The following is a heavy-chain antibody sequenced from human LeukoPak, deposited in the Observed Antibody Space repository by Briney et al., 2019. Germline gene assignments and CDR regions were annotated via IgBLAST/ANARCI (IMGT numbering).Heavy chain of an antibody. J-gene: IGHJ4*02. CDR1: GGSFSGYY. D-gene: IGHD3-22*01. Sequence: PSETLSLTCAVYGGSFSGYYWSWIRQPPGKGLEWIGEINHSGSTNYNPSLKSRVTISVDTSKNQFSLKLSSVTAADTAVYYCARYYYDSSDPYWGQGTLVTVSS. CDR3: ARYYYDSSDPY. CDR2: INHSGST. V-gene: IGHV4-34*01.